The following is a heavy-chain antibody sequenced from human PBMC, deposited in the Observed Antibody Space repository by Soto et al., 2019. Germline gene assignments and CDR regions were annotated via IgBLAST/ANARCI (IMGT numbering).Heavy chain of an antibody. CDR1: GFTFSSYA. D-gene: IGHD1-26*01. V-gene: IGHV3-23*01. CDR3: AKTRGKTGGSYYFDY. Sequence: VQLLESGGGLVQPGGSLRLSCAASGFTFSSYAMSWVRQAPGKGLEWVSAISGSGGSTYYADSVKGRFTISRDNSKNTLYLQMNSLTAEDTAVYYCAKTRGKTGGSYYFDYWGQGTLVTVSS. CDR2: ISGSGGST. J-gene: IGHJ4*02.